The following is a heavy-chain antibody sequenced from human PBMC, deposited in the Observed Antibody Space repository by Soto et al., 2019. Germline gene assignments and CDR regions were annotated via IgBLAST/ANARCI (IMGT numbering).Heavy chain of an antibody. V-gene: IGHV3-23*01. J-gene: IGHJ6*02. CDR1: GFTFSTYA. CDR2: LSGSGGST. D-gene: IGHD2-2*01. Sequence: PGGSLRLSIAASGFTFSTYAMSWVRQAPGKGLEWVSVLSGSGGSTYYADSVKGRFTISRDNSKNTLYLQLNSLRADDTAVYYCARAPYCSSTSCLSNYYYGMDVWGQGTTVTVSS. CDR3: ARAPYCSSTSCLSNYYYGMDV.